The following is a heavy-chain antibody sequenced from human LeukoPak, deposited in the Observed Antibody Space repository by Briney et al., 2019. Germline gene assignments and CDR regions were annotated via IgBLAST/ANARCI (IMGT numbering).Heavy chain of an antibody. CDR1: GGSFSGYY. V-gene: IGHV4-34*01. Sequence: PSETLSLTCAVYGGSFSGYYWSWIRQPPGKGLEWIGEINHSGSTNYNPSLKSRVTMSVDTSKNHFSLRLSSVTAADTAVYYCARGARNPDSWGQGTLVTVSS. J-gene: IGHJ4*02. CDR3: ARGARNPDS. CDR2: INHSGST.